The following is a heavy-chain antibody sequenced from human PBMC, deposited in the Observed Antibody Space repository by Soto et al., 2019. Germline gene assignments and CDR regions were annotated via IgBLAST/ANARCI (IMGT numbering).Heavy chain of an antibody. CDR3: AKDRCSGWPVGWFDP. D-gene: IGHD6-19*01. V-gene: IGHV3-23*01. CDR1: GFTFSSYA. Sequence: PGGSLRLSCAASGFTFSSYAMNWVRQAPGKGLERVSAISGSGGSTYYADSVKGRFTISRDNSKNTLYLQMNSLRAEDTAVYYCAKDRCSGWPVGWFDPWGQGTLVTVSS. J-gene: IGHJ5*02. CDR2: ISGSGGST.